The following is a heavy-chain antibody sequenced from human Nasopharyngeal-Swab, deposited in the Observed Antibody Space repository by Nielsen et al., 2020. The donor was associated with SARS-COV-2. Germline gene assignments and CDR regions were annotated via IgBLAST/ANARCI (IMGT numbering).Heavy chain of an antibody. J-gene: IGHJ6*02. V-gene: IGHV4-39*01. Sequence: WIRQPPGKGLEWIGSIYYSGSTYYNPSLKSRVTISVDTSKNQFSLKLSSVTAADTAVYYCARRVARAPRHEGDYYYGMDVWGQGPRSPSP. CDR3: ARRVARAPRHEGDYYYGMDV. CDR2: IYYSGST. D-gene: IGHD3-16*01.